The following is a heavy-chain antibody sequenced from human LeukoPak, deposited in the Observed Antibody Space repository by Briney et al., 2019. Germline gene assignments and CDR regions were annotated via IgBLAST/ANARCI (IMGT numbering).Heavy chain of an antibody. CDR1: GYTFTGYY. V-gene: IGHV1-2*02. Sequence: ASVKVSCKASGYTFTGYYMHWVRQAPGQGLEWMGWINPNSGGTNYAQKFQGRVTMTRDTSISTAYMELSRPRSDDTAVYYCARVRLMVVAATTREFDYWGQGTLVTVSS. CDR3: ARVRLMVVAATTREFDY. J-gene: IGHJ4*02. CDR2: INPNSGGT. D-gene: IGHD2-15*01.